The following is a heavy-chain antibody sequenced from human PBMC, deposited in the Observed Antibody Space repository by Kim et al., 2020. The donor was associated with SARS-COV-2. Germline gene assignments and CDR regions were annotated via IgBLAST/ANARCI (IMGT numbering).Heavy chain of an antibody. CDR1: GGSVSSGSYY. J-gene: IGHJ4*02. CDR3: ARSLVGGYCSSTSCSPAMDY. V-gene: IGHV4-61*01. CDR2: IYYSGST. Sequence: SETLSLTCTVSGGSVSSGSYYWSWIRQPPGKGLEWIGYIYYSGSTNYNPSLKSRVTISVDTSKNQFSLKLSSVTAADTAVYYCARSLVGGYCSSTSCSPAMDYWGQGTLVTVSS. D-gene: IGHD2-2*01.